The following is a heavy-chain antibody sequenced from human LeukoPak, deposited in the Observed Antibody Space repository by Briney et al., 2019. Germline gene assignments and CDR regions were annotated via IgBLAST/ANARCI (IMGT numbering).Heavy chain of an antibody. D-gene: IGHD3-10*01. J-gene: IGHJ4*02. CDR1: GGSISSSRYY. Sequence: RPSETLSLTCTVSGGSISSSRYYWGWIRQPPGKGLEWIGSIYYSGSTYYNPSLKSRVTISVDTSKNQFSLKLSSVTAADTAVYYCARQGVLMTLCDYWGQGTLVTVSS. V-gene: IGHV4-39*01. CDR3: ARQGVLMTLCDY. CDR2: IYYSGST.